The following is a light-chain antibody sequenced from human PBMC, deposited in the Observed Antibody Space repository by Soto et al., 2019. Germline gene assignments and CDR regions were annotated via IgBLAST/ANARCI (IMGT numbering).Light chain of an antibody. V-gene: IGLV2-14*01. J-gene: IGLJ1*01. CDR1: SSDVGGYNY. Sequence: QSALTQPASVSGSPGQSITISCTGTSSDVGGYNYVSWYQQHPGKAPKLMIYDVSNRPSGVSNRFSGSKSGYTASLTISGLQAEDEADYYCCSYAGRSTYVFGTGTKSPS. CDR3: CSYAGRSTYV. CDR2: DVS.